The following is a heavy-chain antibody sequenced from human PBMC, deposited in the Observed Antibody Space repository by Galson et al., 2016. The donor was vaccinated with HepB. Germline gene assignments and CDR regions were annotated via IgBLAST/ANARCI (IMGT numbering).Heavy chain of an antibody. J-gene: IGHJ4*02. V-gene: IGHV3-15*05. CDR2: IKSKTDGRT. CDR1: GFSFNDAW. Sequence: SLRLSCAASGFSFNDAWMSWVRQAPGKGLEWVGRIKSKTDGRTDYAAPVRGGFTISRDDSENMLYLQMNSLKTEDTAVYYCTYQKQDYGDNQFVDSWGQGSLVTVSS. D-gene: IGHD4-17*01. CDR3: TYQKQDYGDNQFVDS.